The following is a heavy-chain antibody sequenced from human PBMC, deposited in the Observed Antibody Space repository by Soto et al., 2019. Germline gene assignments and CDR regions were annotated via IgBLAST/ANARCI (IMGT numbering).Heavy chain of an antibody. CDR1: GGTFSNYA. CDR2: IIPISGTA. V-gene: IGHV1-69*01. CDR3: ARSQGSSTSLEIYYYYYYGMDV. J-gene: IGHJ6*02. D-gene: IGHD2-2*01. Sequence: QVQLVQSGAEVKKPGSSVKVSCKASGGTFSNYAISWVRQAPGQGLEWVGGIIPISGTANYAQKFQGRVTITAGESTSTAVMELSSLRSEGTAVYYCARSQGSSTSLEIYYYYYYGMDVWGQGTTVTVSS.